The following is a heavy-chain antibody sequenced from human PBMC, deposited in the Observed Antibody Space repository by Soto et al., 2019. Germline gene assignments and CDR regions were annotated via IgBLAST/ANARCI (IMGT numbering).Heavy chain of an antibody. V-gene: IGHV4-61*01. CDR1: GGSVSSGSYY. CDR3: ARESVVRTGNFDY. J-gene: IGHJ4*02. CDR2: IYYSGST. D-gene: IGHD7-27*01. Sequence: PSETLSLTCTVSGGSVSSGSYYWSWIRQPPGKGLEWIGYIYYSGSTNYNPSLKSRVTISVDTSKNQFSLKLSSVTAADTAVYYCARESVVRTGNFDYWGQGTLVTVSS.